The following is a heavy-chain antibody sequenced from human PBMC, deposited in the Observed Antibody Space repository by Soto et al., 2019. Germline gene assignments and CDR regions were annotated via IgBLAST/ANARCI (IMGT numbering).Heavy chain of an antibody. Sequence: GGSRRLSCAASGFTFSSYAMSWVRQAPGKGLEWVSAISGSGGSTYYADSVKGRFTISRDNSKNTLYLQMNSLRAEDTAVYYCAKDVGSMIVVVITYFDYWGPGTLVTVS. J-gene: IGHJ4*02. D-gene: IGHD3-22*01. CDR1: GFTFSSYA. CDR3: AKDVGSMIVVVITYFDY. CDR2: ISGSGGST. V-gene: IGHV3-23*01.